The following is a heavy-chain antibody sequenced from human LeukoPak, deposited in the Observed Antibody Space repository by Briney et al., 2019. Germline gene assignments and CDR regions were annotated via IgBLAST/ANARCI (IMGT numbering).Heavy chain of an antibody. D-gene: IGHD6-6*01. CDR3: TRHVAARQNWFDP. CDR2: IRSKANSYAT. V-gene: IGHV3-73*01. CDR1: GFTFSGSA. Sequence: GGSLRLSCAASGFTFSGSAMHWVRQASGKGLEWVGRIRSKANSYATAYAASVKGRFTISRDDSKNTAYLQMNSLKTEDTAVYYCTRHVAARQNWFDPWGQGTLVTISS. J-gene: IGHJ5*02.